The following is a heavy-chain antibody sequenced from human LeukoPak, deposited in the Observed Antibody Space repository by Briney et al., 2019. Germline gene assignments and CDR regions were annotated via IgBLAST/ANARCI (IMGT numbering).Heavy chain of an antibody. D-gene: IGHD6-13*01. Sequence: PSETLSLTCTVSGGSISSYYWSWIRQPAGKGLERIGRIYTSGSSGSTNYNPSLKSRVTMSVDTSKNQFSLKLSSVTAADTAVYYCVSSNWYEPSWFDPWGQGTLVTVSS. V-gene: IGHV4-4*07. CDR3: VSSNWYEPSWFDP. J-gene: IGHJ5*02. CDR2: IYTSGSSGST. CDR1: GGSISSYY.